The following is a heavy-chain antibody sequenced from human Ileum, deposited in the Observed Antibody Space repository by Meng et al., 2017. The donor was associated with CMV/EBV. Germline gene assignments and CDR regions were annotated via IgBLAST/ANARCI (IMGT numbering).Heavy chain of an antibody. J-gene: IGHJ4*02. D-gene: IGHD7-27*01. V-gene: IGHV1-2*02. CDR3: ARAWGGRQMLSSLDS. Sequence: GESLKISCKAAGYSFTGHHVHWVRQTPGQGLEWMGWITPNSGDTNYAQKFQGRVTMTSDTSMTTVYMELTSLMSDDTAVYHCARAWGGRQMLSSLDSWGQGTLVTVSS. CDR1: GYSFTGHH. CDR2: ITPNSGDT.